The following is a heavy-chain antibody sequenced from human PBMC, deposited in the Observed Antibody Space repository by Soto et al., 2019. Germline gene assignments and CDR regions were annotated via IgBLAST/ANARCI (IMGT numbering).Heavy chain of an antibody. D-gene: IGHD3-22*01. J-gene: IGHJ4*02. V-gene: IGHV1-69*13. CDR3: ATDYYDSSGYPNFDY. Sequence: SVKVSCKASGGTFSSYSISWVRQAPGQGLEWMGGIIPIFGTANYAQKFQGRVTITADESTSTAYMELSSLRSEDTAVYYCATDYYDSSGYPNFDYWGQGTLVTVSS. CDR1: GGTFSSYS. CDR2: IIPIFGTA.